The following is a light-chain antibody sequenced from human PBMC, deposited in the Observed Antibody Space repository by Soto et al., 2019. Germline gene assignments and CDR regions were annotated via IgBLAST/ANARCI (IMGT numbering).Light chain of an antibody. CDR1: PSVSSSY. CDR2: GAS. V-gene: IGKV3-20*01. J-gene: IGKJ3*01. CDR3: QHYGNSPPSVT. Sequence: LTPGPVALSLSPGASASLSGRESPSVSSSYLAWYQQKPGQAPRLLIYGASSRATGIPDRFSGSGSGTDFTLTINRLEPEDFAVYYCQHYGNSPPSVTFGPGTKVDIK.